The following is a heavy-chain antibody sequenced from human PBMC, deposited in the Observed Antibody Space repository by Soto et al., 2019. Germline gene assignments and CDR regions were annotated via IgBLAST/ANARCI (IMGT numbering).Heavy chain of an antibody. CDR3: AKDGTHFYDYMDV. J-gene: IGHJ6*03. CDR2: ISWNSGSI. Sequence: EVQLVESGGGLVQPGRSLRLSCAASGFTFDDYAMHWVRQAPGKGLEWVSGISWNSGSIGYADSVKGRFTISRDNAKNSLYLQMNSLSAEDTALYYCAKDGTHFYDYMDVWGKGTTVTVSS. D-gene: IGHD1-1*01. CDR1: GFTFDDYA. V-gene: IGHV3-9*01.